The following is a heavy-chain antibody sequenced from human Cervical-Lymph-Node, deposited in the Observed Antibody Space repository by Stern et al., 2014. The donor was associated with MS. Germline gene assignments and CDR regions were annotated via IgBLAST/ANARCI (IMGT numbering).Heavy chain of an antibody. CDR3: ARMMQHLAGDAFDI. Sequence: ESGPVLVNPTETLTLTCTVSGFSLSNARMGVSWIRQPPGKALEWLAHIFSNDEETYSTSLKGRLPISKDTSKSQLVLTMTHMDPVDTATYYCARMMQHLAGDAFDIWGQGTMVSVSS. D-gene: IGHD6-13*01. CDR1: GFSLSNARMG. J-gene: IGHJ3*02. V-gene: IGHV2-26*01. CDR2: IFSNDEE.